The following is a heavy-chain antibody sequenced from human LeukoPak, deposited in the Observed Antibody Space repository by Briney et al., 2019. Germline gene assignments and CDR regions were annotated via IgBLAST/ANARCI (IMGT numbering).Heavy chain of an antibody. V-gene: IGHV1-8*01. CDR3: ARGKGYYDFWSGHLNLGNWFDP. CDR2: MNPNSGNT. Sequence: ASVKVSCKASGYTFTSYDINWVRQATGQGLEWMGWMNPNSGNTGYAQKFQGRVTMTRNTSISTAYMELSSLRSEDTAVYYCARGKGYYDFWSGHLNLGNWFDPWGQGTLVTVSS. D-gene: IGHD3-3*01. CDR1: GYTFTSYD. J-gene: IGHJ5*02.